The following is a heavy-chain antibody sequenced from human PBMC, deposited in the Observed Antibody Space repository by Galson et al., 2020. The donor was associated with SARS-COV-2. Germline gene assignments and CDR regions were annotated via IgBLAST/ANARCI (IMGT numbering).Heavy chain of an antibody. CDR3: ARVPAALGVWFDP. V-gene: IGHV3-23*01. CDR2: ISGSGGST. J-gene: IGHJ5*02. CDR1: GFTFSSYA. D-gene: IGHD2-2*01. Sequence: GESLKISCAASGFTFSSYAMSWVRQAPGKGLEWVSAISGSGGSTYYADSVKGRFTISRDNSKNTLYLQMNSLRAEDTAVYYCARVPAALGVWFDPWGQGTLVTVSS.